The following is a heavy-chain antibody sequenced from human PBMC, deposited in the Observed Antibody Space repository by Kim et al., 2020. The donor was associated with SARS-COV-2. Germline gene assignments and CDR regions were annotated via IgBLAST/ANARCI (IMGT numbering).Heavy chain of an antibody. CDR1: GGSISSSSYY. V-gene: IGHV4-39*07. J-gene: IGHJ5*02. Sequence: SETLSLTCTVSGGSISSSSYYWGWIRQPPGKGLEWIGSIYYSGSTYYNPSLKSRVTISVDTSKNQFSLKLSSVTAADTAVYYCARARRWELLIWFDPWGQGTLVTVSS. D-gene: IGHD1-26*01. CDR3: ARARRWELLIWFDP. CDR2: IYYSGST.